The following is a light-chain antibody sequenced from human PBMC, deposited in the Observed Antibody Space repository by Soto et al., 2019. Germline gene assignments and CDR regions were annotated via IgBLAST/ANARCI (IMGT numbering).Light chain of an antibody. CDR3: LQNHNYPRT. V-gene: IGKV1-6*01. CDR1: QDISDD. Sequence: AIQMTQSPSSLSASVGARVTITCRASQDISDDVGWYQQTPGKAPKLLISGASRLQSGVPSMFSGSGSGAEFTLTITSLRPEDSATYYCLQNHNYPRTFGQGTKVEI. J-gene: IGKJ1*01. CDR2: GAS.